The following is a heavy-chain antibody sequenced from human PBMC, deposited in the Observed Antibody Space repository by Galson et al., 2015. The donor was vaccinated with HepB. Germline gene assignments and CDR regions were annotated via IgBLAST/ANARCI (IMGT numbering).Heavy chain of an antibody. CDR2: ISYDGSNK. Sequence: SLRLSCAASGLTFSSYAMHWVRQAPGKGLEWVAVISYDGSNKYYADSAKGRFTISRDNSKNTLYLQMNSLRAVDTAVYYCARDSMGATTGAYYYYGMDVGGQGTTVTVSS. CDR3: ARDSMGATTGAYYYYGMDV. D-gene: IGHD1-26*01. CDR1: GLTFSSYA. J-gene: IGHJ6*02. V-gene: IGHV3-30-3*01.